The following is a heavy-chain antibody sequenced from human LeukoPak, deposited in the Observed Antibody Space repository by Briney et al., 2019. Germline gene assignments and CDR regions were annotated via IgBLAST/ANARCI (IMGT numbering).Heavy chain of an antibody. V-gene: IGHV3-48*03. CDR3: ARAPRVADYFDY. CDR2: ISSSGSTI. Sequence: PGGSLRLSCAASGFTFSSYEMNWVRQAPGKGLEWVSYISSSGSTIYYADSVKGRFTISRDNAKNSLYLQMNSLRAEDTAVYYCARAPRVADYFDYWGRGTLVTVSS. CDR1: GFTFSSYE. D-gene: IGHD5/OR15-5a*01. J-gene: IGHJ4*02.